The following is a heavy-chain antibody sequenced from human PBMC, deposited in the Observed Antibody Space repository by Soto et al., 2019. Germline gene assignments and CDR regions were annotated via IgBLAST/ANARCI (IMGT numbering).Heavy chain of an antibody. CDR1: VGSISSGGYY. V-gene: IGHV4-31*03. D-gene: IGHD6-6*01. Sequence: QVQLQGSGPGLVKPSQTLSLTCTVSVGSISSGGYYWSWIRQHPGKGLEWIGYIYYSGSTYYNPSLKSRVTISVDTSKNQISLKLSSVTAAYTAVYYCARGAAWSTPARPPLLFDYWGQETLDTVSS. CDR2: IYYSGST. J-gene: IGHJ4*02. CDR3: ARGAAWSTPARPPLLFDY.